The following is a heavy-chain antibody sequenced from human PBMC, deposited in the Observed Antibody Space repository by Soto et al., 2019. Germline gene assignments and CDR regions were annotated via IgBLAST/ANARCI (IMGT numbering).Heavy chain of an antibody. Sequence: GASVKVSCKASGGTFSSYTISWVRQAPGQGLEWMGRIIPILGIANYAQKLQGRVTITTDKSTSTAYMELRSLRSDDTAVYYYAREDPPSLEWGQGTLVTVSS. V-gene: IGHV1-69*04. CDR3: AREDPPSLE. J-gene: IGHJ4*02. CDR1: GGTFSSYT. D-gene: IGHD2-2*01. CDR2: IIPILGIA.